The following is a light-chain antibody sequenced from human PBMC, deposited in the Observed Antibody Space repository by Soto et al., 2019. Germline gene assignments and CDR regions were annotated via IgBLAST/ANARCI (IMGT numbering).Light chain of an antibody. CDR3: QTWGTGIHVV. CDR2: INIDGSH. J-gene: IGLJ2*01. Sequence: QLVLTQSPSASASLGASVKLTCTLNSGHSTYAIAWHQQQPGKGPRYLMKINIDGSHSKGDGIPDRFSGSSSGAERYLSISSLQSEDEAAYYCQTWGTGIHVVFGGGTQLTVL. V-gene: IGLV4-69*01. CDR1: SGHSTYA.